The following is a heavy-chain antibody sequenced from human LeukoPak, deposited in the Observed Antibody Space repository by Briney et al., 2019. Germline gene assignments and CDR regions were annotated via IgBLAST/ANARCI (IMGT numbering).Heavy chain of an antibody. D-gene: IGHD1-1*01. CDR3: AKANWDDEYIFDY. V-gene: IGHV3-23*01. CDR1: GFTFSSYA. Sequence: PGGSLRLSCAASGFTFSSYAMAWVRQAPGKGLEWVSAVTGSSSRTYYADSVKGRFTISRDNSKNTLSLQMNSLRAEDTAVYYCAKANWDDEYIFDYWGQGTLVTVSS. CDR2: VTGSSSRT. J-gene: IGHJ4*02.